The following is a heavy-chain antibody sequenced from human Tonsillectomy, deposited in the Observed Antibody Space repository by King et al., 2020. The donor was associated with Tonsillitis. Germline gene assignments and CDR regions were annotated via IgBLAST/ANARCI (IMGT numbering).Heavy chain of an antibody. D-gene: IGHD6-6*01. CDR1: GFSFSDYY. CDR2: ISNSGDMI. J-gene: IGHJ4*02. V-gene: IGHV3-11*01. Sequence: VQLVESGGGLVKPGGSLRLSCAASGFSFSDYYMNWIRQAPGKGLEWVSYISNSGDMIYYADSVKGRFTISRDNAKNSLYLQMNSLRAEDTATYYCARDPPVYGRSSGDFDYWGQGTLVTVSS. CDR3: ARDPPVYGRSSGDFDY.